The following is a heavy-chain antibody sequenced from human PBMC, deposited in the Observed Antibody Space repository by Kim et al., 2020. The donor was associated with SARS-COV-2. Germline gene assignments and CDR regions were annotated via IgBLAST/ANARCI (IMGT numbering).Heavy chain of an antibody. J-gene: IGHJ6*02. CDR1: GFTFSSYW. CDR2: IKQDGSEK. CDR3: ASTLLWFGELYSSYGMDV. Sequence: GGSLRLSCAASGFTFSSYWMSWVRQAPGKGLEWVANIKQDGSEKYYVDSVKGRFTISRDNAKNSLYLQMNSLRAEDTAVYYCASTLLWFGELYSSYGMDVWGQGTTVTVSS. D-gene: IGHD3-10*01. V-gene: IGHV3-7*01.